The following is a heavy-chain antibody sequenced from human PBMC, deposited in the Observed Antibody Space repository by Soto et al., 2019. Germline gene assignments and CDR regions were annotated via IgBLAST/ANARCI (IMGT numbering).Heavy chain of an antibody. CDR2: IYSAGNT. CDR1: GFTVSSNY. Sequence: EVQLVESGGDLVQPGGSLRLSCAASGFTVSSNYMSWVRQAPGKGLEWISIIYSAGNTYYADSVKGRFTISRDNSKNTLYLQMNSLGAEDTAVYYCARYFVVGGPTINYYYGMDVWGQGTTVTVSS. J-gene: IGHJ6*02. D-gene: IGHD1-26*01. CDR3: ARYFVVGGPTINYYYGMDV. V-gene: IGHV3-66*01.